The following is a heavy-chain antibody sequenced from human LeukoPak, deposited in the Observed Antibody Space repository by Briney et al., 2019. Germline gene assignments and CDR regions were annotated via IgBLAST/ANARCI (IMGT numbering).Heavy chain of an antibody. CDR2: IIPILGIA. CDR3: ARSCTGGSCPFDY. V-gene: IGHV1-69*04. CDR1: GGTFSSYA. J-gene: IGHJ4*02. Sequence: GASVKVSCKASGGTFSSYAIGWVRQAPGQGLEWMGRIIPILGIANYAQKFQGRVTITADKSTSTAYMELSSLRSEDTAVYYCARSCTGGSCPFDYWGQGTLVTVSS. D-gene: IGHD2-15*01.